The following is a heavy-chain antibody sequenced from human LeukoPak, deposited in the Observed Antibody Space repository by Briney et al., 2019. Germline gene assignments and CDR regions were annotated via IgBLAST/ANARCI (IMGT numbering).Heavy chain of an antibody. V-gene: IGHV2-5*02. CDR1: GFSLSTSGVG. CDR3: AHRLIAGTTNSPNNDWFDP. D-gene: IGHD1-7*01. Sequence: SGPTLVNPTQTLTLTCTFSGFSLSTSGVGVGWIRQPPGKALEWLALIYWDDDERYSPSLKSRLTITKDTSKNQVVLTMTNMDPVDTATYYCAHRLIAGTTNSPNNDWFDPWGQGTLVTVSS. J-gene: IGHJ5*02. CDR2: IYWDDDE.